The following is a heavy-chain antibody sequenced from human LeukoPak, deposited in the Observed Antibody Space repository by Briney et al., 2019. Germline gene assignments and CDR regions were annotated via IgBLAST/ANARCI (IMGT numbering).Heavy chain of an antibody. J-gene: IGHJ1*01. CDR3: ARGRYCSSTSCPAEYFQH. CDR1: GYTFTNYG. D-gene: IGHD2-2*01. V-gene: IGHV1-18*01. CDR2: ISAYNGNT. Sequence: ASVKVSCKASGYTFTNYGISWVRQAPGQGLEWMGWISAYNGNTNYAQKLQGRVTMTTDTSASTAYMELRSLRSDDTAVYYCARGRYCSSTSCPAEYFQHWGQGTLVTVSS.